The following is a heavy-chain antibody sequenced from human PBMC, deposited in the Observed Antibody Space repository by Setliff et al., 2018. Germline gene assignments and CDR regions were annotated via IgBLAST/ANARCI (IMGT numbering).Heavy chain of an antibody. CDR3: ARDGDYFGSGNRFDP. Sequence: PSETLSLTCTVSGDSTSRYFWNWIRQPPGKGLEWIGSVYHGGTTNYKPSLKSRVTMSVDTSKNQFSLKVDSVTAADTAMYYCARDGDYFGSGNRFDPWGQGTLVTVSS. CDR1: GDSTSRYF. V-gene: IGHV4-59*01. D-gene: IGHD3-10*01. CDR2: VYHGGTT. J-gene: IGHJ5*02.